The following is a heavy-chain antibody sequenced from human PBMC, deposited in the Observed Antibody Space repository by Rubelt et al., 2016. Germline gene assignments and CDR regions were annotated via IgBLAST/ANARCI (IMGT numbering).Heavy chain of an antibody. CDR3: AREGSSGGSWMDV. CDR1: GGFVSSGSHY. J-gene: IGHJ6*02. CDR2: ISHSGRT. V-gene: IGHV4-61*01. Sequence: QVQLQESGPGLVKPSETLSLTCTVFGGFVSSGSHYWTWIRQSPGKGLEWIGEISHSGRTNYNPSLQSRVTISVDKSWSQLSRRLNSVTAADTAVYYCAREGSSGGSWMDVWGQGPTVTVSS. D-gene: IGHD6-19*01.